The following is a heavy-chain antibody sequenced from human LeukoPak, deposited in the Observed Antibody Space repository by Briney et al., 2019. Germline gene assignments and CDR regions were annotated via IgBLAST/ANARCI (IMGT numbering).Heavy chain of an antibody. CDR1: GFTFDDYA. Sequence: GGSLRLSCAASGFTFDDYAMHWVRQAPGKGLEWVSGISWNSGSMGYADSVKGRFTISRDNAKNSLYLKMNSLRAEDTALYYCAKGYYGSYDAAATNDYWGQGTLVTVSS. CDR2: ISWNSGSM. J-gene: IGHJ4*02. V-gene: IGHV3-9*01. CDR3: AKGYYGSYDAAATNDY. D-gene: IGHD1-26*01.